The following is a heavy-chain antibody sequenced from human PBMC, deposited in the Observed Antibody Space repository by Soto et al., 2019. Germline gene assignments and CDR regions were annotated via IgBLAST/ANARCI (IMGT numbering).Heavy chain of an antibody. Sequence: QVQLVESGGGVVQPGTSLRLACAASGFTLSNIGMQWVRQAPGKGLEWVAVISAGGNTKYYADSVKGRFTISRDNSKNPLFLQMNSLRTEDTAVYYCAKESGAERYAAYFALWGQGTLVTVSA. V-gene: IGHV3-30*18. J-gene: IGHJ4*02. CDR1: GFTLSNIG. CDR3: AKESGAERYAAYFAL. D-gene: IGHD1-26*01. CDR2: ISAGGNTK.